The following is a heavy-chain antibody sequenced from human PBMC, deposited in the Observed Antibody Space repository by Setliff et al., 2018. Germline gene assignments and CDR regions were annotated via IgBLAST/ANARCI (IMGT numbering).Heavy chain of an antibody. CDR1: GGYIGGTSYY. J-gene: IGHJ4*02. CDR2: IHFRGTT. CDR3: ARVGGTSGWDY. D-gene: IGHD6-19*01. Sequence: SETLSLTCIVSGGYIGGTSYYWGWIRQPPGKGLEWIGSIHFRGTTYYKPSLNSQVTISVDTSKNQFSLNLNSVTAADTAVYYCARVGGTSGWDYWGLGTLVTVSS. V-gene: IGHV4-39*01.